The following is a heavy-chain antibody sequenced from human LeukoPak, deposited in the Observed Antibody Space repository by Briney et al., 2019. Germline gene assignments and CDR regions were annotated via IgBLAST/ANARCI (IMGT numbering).Heavy chain of an antibody. V-gene: IGHV1-18*01. CDR2: ISGSSSNT. D-gene: IGHD3-16*01. J-gene: IGHJ3*02. Sequence: ASVKVSCKAYGYTPMSHGISWVRQAPGQGLEWMGWISGSSSNTNYAQRLQGRVTMTTDTSTTTAYMELRSLRSDDTAVYYCARATGTWGHDGFDIWGQGTMVTVSS. CDR3: ARATGTWGHDGFDI. CDR1: GYTPMSHG.